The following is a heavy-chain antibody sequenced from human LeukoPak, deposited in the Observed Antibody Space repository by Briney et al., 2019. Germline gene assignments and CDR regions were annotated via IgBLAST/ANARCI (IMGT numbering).Heavy chain of an antibody. J-gene: IGHJ4*02. CDR3: AREMDYYDSRPIDY. Sequence: RSGGSLRLSCAASGFTFDDYGMSWVRQAPGKGLEWVSGINWNGGSTGYADSVKGRFTISRDNAKNSLYLQMNSLRAEDTAVYYCAREMDYYDSRPIDYWGQGTLVTVSS. D-gene: IGHD3-22*01. V-gene: IGHV3-20*04. CDR2: INWNGGST. CDR1: GFTFDDYG.